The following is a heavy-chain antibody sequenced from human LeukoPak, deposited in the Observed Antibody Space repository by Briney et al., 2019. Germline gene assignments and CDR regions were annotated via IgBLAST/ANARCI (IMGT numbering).Heavy chain of an antibody. CDR1: GFTFSNAW. D-gene: IGHD2-15*01. V-gene: IGHV3-21*01. Sequence: PGGSLRLSCAASGFTFSNAWMNWVRQAPGKGLEWVSSISSSSGYIYYADSVKGRFTISRDNAKNSLYPQMNSLRAEDTAVYYCARAGLGYCSGGSCSSWAFDIWGQGTMVTVSS. J-gene: IGHJ3*02. CDR2: ISSSSGYI. CDR3: ARAGLGYCSGGSCSSWAFDI.